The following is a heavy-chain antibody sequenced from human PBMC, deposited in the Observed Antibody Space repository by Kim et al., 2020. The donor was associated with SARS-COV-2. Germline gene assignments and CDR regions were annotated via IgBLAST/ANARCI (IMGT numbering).Heavy chain of an antibody. Sequence: ADSVKGRFIIARDSSNNTVYLQMNSLGVEDTAVYYCAKDRRAAAATGAFDLWGQGTMVIVSS. CDR3: AKDRRAAAATGAFDL. V-gene: IGHV3-23*01. J-gene: IGHJ3*01. D-gene: IGHD6-25*01.